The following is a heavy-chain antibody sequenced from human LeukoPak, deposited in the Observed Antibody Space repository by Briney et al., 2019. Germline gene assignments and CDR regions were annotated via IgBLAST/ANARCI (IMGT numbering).Heavy chain of an antibody. J-gene: IGHJ5*02. D-gene: IGHD2-21*01. Sequence: ASVKVSCKASGYTFTGYYMHWVRQAPGQGLEWMGWINPNSGGTNYAQKFQGRVTMTRDTSISTAYMELSRLRSDDTAVYYCAGDARMVMYNWFDPWGQGTLVTVSS. CDR1: GYTFTGYY. V-gene: IGHV1-2*02. CDR2: INPNSGGT. CDR3: AGDARMVMYNWFDP.